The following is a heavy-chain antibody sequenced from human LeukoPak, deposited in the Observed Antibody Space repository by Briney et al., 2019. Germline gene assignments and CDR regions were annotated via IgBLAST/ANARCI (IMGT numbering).Heavy chain of an antibody. V-gene: IGHV3-30*04. CDR3: EAWSYSLRGPY. D-gene: IGHD1-26*01. Sequence: QPGRSLRLSCAASGFTFSSYAMHWVRQAPGKGLEWVAVISYDGSNKYYADSVKGRFTISRDNSKNTLYLQMNSLRAEDTAVYYCEAWSYSLRGPYWGQGTLVTVSS. CDR1: GFTFSSYA. CDR2: ISYDGSNK. J-gene: IGHJ4*02.